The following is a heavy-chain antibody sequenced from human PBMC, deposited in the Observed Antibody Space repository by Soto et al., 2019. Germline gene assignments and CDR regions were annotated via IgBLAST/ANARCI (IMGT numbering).Heavy chain of an antibody. D-gene: IGHD3-16*01. CDR3: ARDHRGLGGRTDY. CDR1: GYTFTSYG. J-gene: IGHJ4*02. CDR2: ISAYNGNT. V-gene: IGHV1-18*04. Sequence: QVQLVQSGAEVKKPGASVKVYCKASGYTFTSYGISWVRQAPGQGLEWMGWISAYNGNTNYSQKLQGRVTMTTDTSASTAYMEVRSLRSADTAVYYCARDHRGLGGRTDYWGQGTLVTVAS.